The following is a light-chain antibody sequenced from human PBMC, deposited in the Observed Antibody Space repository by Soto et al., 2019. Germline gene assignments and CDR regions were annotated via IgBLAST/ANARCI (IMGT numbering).Light chain of an antibody. Sequence: EIVLTQSPGTLSLSPGESATLSCRASQSVNSRFLAWYQHKPSQAPRLLIYAASTRASGIPDRFSGSTSGTDFTLTISRLEPEDFAVYYCQRYGDSPPNTFGQGTKLEIK. CDR3: QRYGDSPPNT. CDR2: AAS. CDR1: QSVNSRF. J-gene: IGKJ2*01. V-gene: IGKV3-20*01.